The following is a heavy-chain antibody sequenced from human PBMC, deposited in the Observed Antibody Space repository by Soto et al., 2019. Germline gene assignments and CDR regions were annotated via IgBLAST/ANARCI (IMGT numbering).Heavy chain of an antibody. CDR1: GYTFTSYY. CDR2: INPSGGST. CDR3: ARDSGTPPAYYGMDV. J-gene: IGHJ6*02. D-gene: IGHD1-26*01. V-gene: IGHV1-46*01. Sequence: ASVKVSCKASGYTFTSYYMHWVRQAPGQGLQWMGIINPSGGSTSYAQKFQGRVTMTRDTATSTVYMELSSLRSEDTSVYYCARDSGTPPAYYGMDVWGQGTTVTVSS.